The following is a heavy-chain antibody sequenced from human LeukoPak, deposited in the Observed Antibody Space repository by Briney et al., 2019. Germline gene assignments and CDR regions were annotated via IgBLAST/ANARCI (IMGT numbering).Heavy chain of an antibody. CDR2: ISSSGSTI. CDR1: GFTFSSYA. J-gene: IGHJ4*02. Sequence: GGSLRLSCAASGFTFSSYAMNWVRQAPGKGLEWVSYISSSGSTIYYADSVKGRFTISRDNAKNSLYLQMNSLRAEDTAVYYCATQAGYLFDYWGQGTLVTVSS. CDR3: ATQAGYLFDY. D-gene: IGHD5-18*01. V-gene: IGHV3-48*03.